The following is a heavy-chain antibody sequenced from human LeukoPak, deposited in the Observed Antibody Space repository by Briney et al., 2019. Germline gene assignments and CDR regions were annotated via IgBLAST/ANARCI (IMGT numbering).Heavy chain of an antibody. CDR3: ARAIHDSSGYYYDY. CDR2: VSASGDKT. Sequence: GGSLRLSCVASGVSFSVYTMSWVRQAPGKGLEWISAVSASGDKTYYADSVKGRFTVSRDNSKDTLYLHMNSLRAEDTALYYCARAIHDSSGYYYDYWGQGTLVTVSS. CDR1: GVSFSVYT. D-gene: IGHD3-22*01. J-gene: IGHJ4*02. V-gene: IGHV3-23*01.